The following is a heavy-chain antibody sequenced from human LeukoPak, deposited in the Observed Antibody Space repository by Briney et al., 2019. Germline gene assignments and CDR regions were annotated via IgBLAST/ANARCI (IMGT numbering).Heavy chain of an antibody. D-gene: IGHD3-22*01. CDR2: ISYTGST. V-gene: IGHV4-59*01. J-gene: IGHJ3*02. Sequence: PSETLSLTCTLSGGSIINYYLSWIRQPPGKELEWIGYISYTGSTNYNPSLKSRVTISIDTSKNQFSLKLSSVTAADTALYYCARAIYYYDSSGYFLVHAFDIWGQGTMVTVSS. CDR3: ARAIYYYDSSGYFLVHAFDI. CDR1: GGSIINYY.